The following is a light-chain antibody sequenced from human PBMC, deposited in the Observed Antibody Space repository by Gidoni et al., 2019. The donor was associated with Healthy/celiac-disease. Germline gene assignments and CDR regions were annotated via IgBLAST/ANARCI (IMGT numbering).Light chain of an antibody. V-gene: IGLV3-27*01. Sequence: SYELTQPSSVSVSPGQTARITCSGDVLAKKYARWFQQKPGQAPVLVIYKDSERPSGIPERFSGSSSGTTVTLTISGAQVEDEADYYCYSAADNKGWVFGGGTKLTVL. CDR1: VLAKKY. CDR2: KDS. CDR3: YSAADNKGWV. J-gene: IGLJ3*02.